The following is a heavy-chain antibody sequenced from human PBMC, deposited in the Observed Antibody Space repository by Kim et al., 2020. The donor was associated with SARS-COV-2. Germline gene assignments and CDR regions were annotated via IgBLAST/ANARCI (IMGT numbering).Heavy chain of an antibody. Sequence: QGRSAKYSVDSVKSRFTISRDNGKNSLNLKMNSLRAENTAVYYCACGGDVWGQGTLVTVSS. J-gene: IGHJ1*01. CDR2: QGRSAK. D-gene: IGHD2-21*02. CDR3: ACGGDV. V-gene: IGHV3-7*01.